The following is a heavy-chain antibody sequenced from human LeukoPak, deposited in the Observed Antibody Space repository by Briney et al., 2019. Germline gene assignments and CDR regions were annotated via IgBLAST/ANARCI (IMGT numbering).Heavy chain of an antibody. J-gene: IGHJ6*03. CDR1: GGSISNHY. V-gene: IGHV4-59*04. CDR3: ATLVDTAMVRDYGDYYYYMDV. Sequence: PSETLSLTCTVAGGSISNHYWSWIRQTPGKGLEWIGSIYYSGSTYYNPSLKSRVTISVDTSKNQFSLKLSSVTAADTAVYYCATLVDTAMVRDYGDYYYYMDVWGKGTTVTVSS. CDR2: IYYSGST. D-gene: IGHD5-18*01.